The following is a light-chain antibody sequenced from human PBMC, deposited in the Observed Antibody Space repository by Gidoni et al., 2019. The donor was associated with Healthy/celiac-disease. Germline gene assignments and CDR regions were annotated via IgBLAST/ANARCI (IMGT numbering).Light chain of an antibody. CDR2: AAS. CDR1: QFISSY. J-gene: IGKJ4*01. V-gene: IGKV1-39*01. CDR3: QQNYSTPPT. Sequence: DIQLTHPPSSLSASVGDRVTITCRASQFISSYLNWYQQKPGKAPKLLIYAASNLESGVPSRFSGSGSGTDFTLTISSLQPEDFATYYCQQNYSTPPTFGGGTKVEIK.